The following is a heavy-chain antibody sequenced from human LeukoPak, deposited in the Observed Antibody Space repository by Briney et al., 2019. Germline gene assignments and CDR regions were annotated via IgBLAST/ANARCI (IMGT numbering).Heavy chain of an antibody. CDR2: AYYRSKWYI. J-gene: IGHJ4*02. CDR1: GDSVTGSPAV. V-gene: IGHV6-1*01. D-gene: IGHD3-10*01. CDR3: ARGAVRGGTNFDY. Sequence: SQTLSLTCAISGDSVTGSPAVWNWIRQSPSRGLEWLGRAYYRSKWYIDYAVSVKGRITITPDTSKNQFSLQLNSVTPEDTAVYYCARGAVRGGTNFDYWGRGTLVTVSS.